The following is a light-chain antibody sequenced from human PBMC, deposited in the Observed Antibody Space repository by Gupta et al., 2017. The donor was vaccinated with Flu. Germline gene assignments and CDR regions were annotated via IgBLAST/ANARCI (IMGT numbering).Light chain of an antibody. CDR3: AAWDDSLSVLYV. J-gene: IGLJ1*01. CDR1: SSNIGSNY. Sequence: QSVLTQPPSASGNPGQRVTIPCSGSSSNIGSNYVYWYQQLPGTAHKLLIYRNNQRSSGVPDLFSGSKSGTSASLAISGLRSEDEADYYCAAWDDSLSVLYVFGTGTKVTVL. CDR2: RNN. V-gene: IGLV1-47*01.